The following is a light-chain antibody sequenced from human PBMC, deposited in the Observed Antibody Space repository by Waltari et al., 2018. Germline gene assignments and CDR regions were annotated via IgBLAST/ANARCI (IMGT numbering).Light chain of an antibody. V-gene: IGKV3-11*01. J-gene: IGKJ5*01. Sequence: DIVLTPSPATPSLSPGDTAVLSCSASQTVYVYMAWYQQRPGRAPRLLIYDATRRAAGIPVRFTGSGAGTDFTLTIHSREPEDFAVYYCRQRGNWPPLTFGQGTRVAMK. CDR2: DAT. CDR1: QTVYVY. CDR3: RQRGNWPPLT.